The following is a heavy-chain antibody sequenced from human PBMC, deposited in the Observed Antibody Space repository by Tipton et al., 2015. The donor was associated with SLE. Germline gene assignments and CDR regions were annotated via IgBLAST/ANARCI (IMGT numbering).Heavy chain of an antibody. Sequence: TLSLTCTVSGGSISSSSYYWGWIRQPPGKGLEWIGSIYYRGSTYYNPSLKSRVTISVDTSKNQFSLKLSSVTAADTAVYYCARDGHYYGSGSYYKDGWFDPWGQGTLVTVSS. CDR3: ARDGHYYGSGSYYKDGWFDP. CDR1: GGSISSSSYY. V-gene: IGHV4-39*07. CDR2: IYYRGST. J-gene: IGHJ5*02. D-gene: IGHD3-10*01.